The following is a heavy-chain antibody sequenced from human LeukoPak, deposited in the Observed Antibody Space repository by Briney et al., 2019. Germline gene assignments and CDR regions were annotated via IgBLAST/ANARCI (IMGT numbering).Heavy chain of an antibody. D-gene: IGHD4-17*01. CDR1: GFTFSSYA. CDR3: ARDRTTVTVFDY. Sequence: GGSLRLSCAASGFTFSSYAMHWVRQAPGKGLEWVANIKQDGSEKYYVDSVKGRFIISRDNAENTLYLQMNSLRAEDTAVYYCARDRTTVTVFDYWGQGILVTVSS. V-gene: IGHV3-7*01. CDR2: IKQDGSEK. J-gene: IGHJ4*02.